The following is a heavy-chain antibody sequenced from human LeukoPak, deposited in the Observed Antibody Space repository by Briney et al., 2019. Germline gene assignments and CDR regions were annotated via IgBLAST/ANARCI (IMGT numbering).Heavy chain of an antibody. CDR2: IRSKANSYAT. J-gene: IGHJ4*02. V-gene: IGHV3-73*01. CDR1: GFTFSGSA. D-gene: IGHD1-26*01. CDR3: TRLRWELLGGHDY. Sequence: PGGSLRLSCAASGFTFSGSAMHWVRQPSGKGLEWVGRIRSKANSYATAYAASVKGRFTISRDDSKNTAYLQMNSLKTEDTAVYYCTRLRWELLGGHDYWGQGTLVTVSS.